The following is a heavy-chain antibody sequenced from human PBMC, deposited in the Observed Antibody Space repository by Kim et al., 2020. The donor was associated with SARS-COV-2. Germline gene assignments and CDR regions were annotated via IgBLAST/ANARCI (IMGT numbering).Heavy chain of an antibody. D-gene: IGHD6-13*01. Sequence: GESLKISCKGSGYSFTSYWITWVRQMPGKGLEWMGRIDPSDSYTNYSPSFQGHVTISADKSISTAFLQWSSLKASDTAMYYCARHPGGGVITAAGTEYFQHWGQGTRVPVSS. CDR3: ARHPGGGVITAAGTEYFQH. V-gene: IGHV5-10-1*01. CDR1: GYSFTSYW. CDR2: IDPSDSYT. J-gene: IGHJ1*01.